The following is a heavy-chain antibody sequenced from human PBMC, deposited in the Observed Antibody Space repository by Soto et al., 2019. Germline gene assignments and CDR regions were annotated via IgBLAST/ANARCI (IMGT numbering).Heavy chain of an antibody. V-gene: IGHV4-59*08. Sequence: SETLCVTCTVSGGSTDPYYWSWIRQPPGKTLEWIGYIYYSGNTNYNPSLKSRVTISVDTSKNQFSLRLTSVTAADTAVYYCARYQQYYEHWGRGTLVTVSS. CDR2: IYYSGNT. CDR1: GGSTDPYY. CDR3: ARYQQYYEH. D-gene: IGHD1-20*01. J-gene: IGHJ1*01.